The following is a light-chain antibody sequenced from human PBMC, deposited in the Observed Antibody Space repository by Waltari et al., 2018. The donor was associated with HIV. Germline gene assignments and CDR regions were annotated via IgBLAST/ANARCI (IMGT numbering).Light chain of an antibody. Sequence: QSVLTQPPSASGTPGQRVTISCSGSSSNIGSNAVNWYQQLPRTAPKLLIYTNNQLPSGVPDRFSGSKSGTSASLAISGLQSEDEADYYCAAWDDSLDGEVFGGGTKLTVL. J-gene: IGLJ2*01. CDR3: AAWDDSLDGEV. CDR2: TNN. CDR1: SSNIGSNA. V-gene: IGLV1-44*01.